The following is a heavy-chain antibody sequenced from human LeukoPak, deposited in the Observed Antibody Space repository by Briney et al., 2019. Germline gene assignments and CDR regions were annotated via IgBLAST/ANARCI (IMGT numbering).Heavy chain of an antibody. D-gene: IGHD2-2*01. CDR1: GFTVSSNY. Sequence: GGSLRLSCAASGFTVSSNYMTWVRQAPGKGVEWVSVIYSDDNTYYADSVKGRFTISRDNSKNTLYLQMNSLRIEDTAVYYCARAPSSPGDWFDPWGQGTLVTVSS. CDR2: IYSDDNT. J-gene: IGHJ5*02. CDR3: ARAPSSPGDWFDP. V-gene: IGHV3-66*02.